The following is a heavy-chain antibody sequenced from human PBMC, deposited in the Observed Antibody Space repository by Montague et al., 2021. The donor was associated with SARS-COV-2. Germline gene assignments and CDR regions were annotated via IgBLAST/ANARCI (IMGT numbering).Heavy chain of an antibody. V-gene: IGHV4-59*01. J-gene: IGHJ5*01. D-gene: IGHD2-21*01. Sequence: SETLSLTCTVSFGSISIYYWSWIRQPPGKGLEWIGFILYNGSTKYNPSLKRRVSISLDTSKNQFSLKLSSVTAADTAVYYCARQDAWAYCGDECYRGWFDSWGQGTLVTVSS. CDR2: ILYNGST. CDR1: FGSISIYY. CDR3: ARQDAWAYCGDECYRGWFDS.